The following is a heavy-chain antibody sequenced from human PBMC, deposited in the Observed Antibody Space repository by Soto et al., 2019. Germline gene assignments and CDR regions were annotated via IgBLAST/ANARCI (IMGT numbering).Heavy chain of an antibody. V-gene: IGHV4-59*01. CDR1: GDSFTSYY. D-gene: IGHD3-16*02. J-gene: IGHJ4*02. CDR2: IYFSGTT. Sequence: PSETLSLTCSVSGDSFTSYYWSWIRQPPGKGLEWIGYIYFSGTTIYNPSLKSRVTISVDTSKKQFSLKLNLVTAADTAVYYCATGGPIWGSYRLAPFDYWGQGTLVTVSS. CDR3: ATGGPIWGSYRLAPFDY.